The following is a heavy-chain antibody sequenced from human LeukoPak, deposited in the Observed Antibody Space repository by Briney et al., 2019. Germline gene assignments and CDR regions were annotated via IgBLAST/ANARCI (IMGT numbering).Heavy chain of an antibody. CDR1: GGSFSGYY. J-gene: IGHJ3*02. D-gene: IGHD4-17*01. CDR3: ARGSGSATVTPFDI. Sequence: PSETLSLTCAVYGGSFSGYYWSWIRQPPGKGLEWIGSFYHSGSTNYNPSLKSRVTISVDASKNQFSLKLSSVTAADTAVYYCARGSGSATVTPFDIWGQGTMVTVSS. V-gene: IGHV4-59*01. CDR2: FYHSGST.